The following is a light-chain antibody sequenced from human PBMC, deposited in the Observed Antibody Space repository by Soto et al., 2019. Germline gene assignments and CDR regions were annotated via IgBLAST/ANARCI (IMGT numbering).Light chain of an antibody. Sequence: EIVLTQSPGTLSFSPGERATLSCRASQSVSSTSLAWYQQKPGQAPRLLIYGASNRTTGIPDRFSGSGYGTDFTLTISRLEPEDFAVYNCQKYDGSPPWTFGLGTKVEFK. J-gene: IGKJ1*01. V-gene: IGKV3-20*01. CDR1: QSVSSTS. CDR3: QKYDGSPPWT. CDR2: GAS.